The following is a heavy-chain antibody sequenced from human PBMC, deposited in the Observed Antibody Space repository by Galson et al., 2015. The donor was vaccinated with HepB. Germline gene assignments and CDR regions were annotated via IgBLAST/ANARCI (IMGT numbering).Heavy chain of an antibody. CDR2: INWNGGST. V-gene: IGHV3-20*01. CDR3: ARGGYYSNYQDYYYYYMDV. CDR1: GFTFDDYG. Sequence: SLRLSCAASGFTFDDYGMSWVRQAPGKGLEWVSGINWNGGSTGYADSVKGRFTISRDNAKNSLYLQMNSLRAEDTALYHCARGGYYSNYQDYYYYYMDVWGKGTTVTVSS. J-gene: IGHJ6*03. D-gene: IGHD4-11*01.